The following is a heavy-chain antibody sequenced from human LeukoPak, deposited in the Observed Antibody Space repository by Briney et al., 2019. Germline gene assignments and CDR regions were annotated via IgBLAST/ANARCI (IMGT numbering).Heavy chain of an antibody. D-gene: IGHD4-17*01. CDR1: GGSISSYY. CDR2: IYTSGST. CDR3: ARHLPRAHYGWEPVLFDY. V-gene: IGHV4-4*09. Sequence: SETLSLTCTVSGGSISSYYWSWIRQPPGKGLEWIGYIYTSGSTNYNPSLKSRVTISVDTSKNQFSLKLSSVTAADTAVYYCARHLPRAHYGWEPVLFDYWGQGTLVTVSS. J-gene: IGHJ4*02.